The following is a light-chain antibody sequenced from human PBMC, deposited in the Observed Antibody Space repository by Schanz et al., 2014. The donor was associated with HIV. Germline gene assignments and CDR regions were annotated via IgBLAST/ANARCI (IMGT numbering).Light chain of an antibody. CDR3: ATWDSTLFGVV. Sequence: QSVLTQPPSVSAAPGQRVTISCSGHSYSIGNNFVSWFQQLPGTAPKLLIYDNYKRPSGIPDRFSGSKSGTSATLVITGLQTGDEADYFCATWDSTLFGVVFGGGTKLTVL. J-gene: IGLJ2*01. V-gene: IGLV1-51*01. CDR1: SYSIGNNF. CDR2: DNY.